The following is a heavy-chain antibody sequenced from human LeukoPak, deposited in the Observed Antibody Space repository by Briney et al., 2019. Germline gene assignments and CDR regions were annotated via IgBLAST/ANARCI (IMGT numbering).Heavy chain of an antibody. V-gene: IGHV3-7*01. D-gene: IGHD2-2*01. CDR3: ARDWPPIVVVPAAPIPVFDY. Sequence: GGSLRLSCAASGFTFSSYWMSWVRQAPGKGLEWVANIKQDGSEKYYVDSVKGRFTISRDNAKNSLYLQMNSLRAEDTAVYYCARDWPPIVVVPAAPIPVFDYWGQGTLVTVSS. CDR2: IKQDGSEK. J-gene: IGHJ4*02. CDR1: GFTFSSYW.